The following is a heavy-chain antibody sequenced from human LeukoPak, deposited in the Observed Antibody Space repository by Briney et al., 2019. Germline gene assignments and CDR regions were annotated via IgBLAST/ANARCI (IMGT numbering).Heavy chain of an antibody. Sequence: GESLKISCKGSGYSFTSYWISWVRQMPGKGLECMGRIDPSDSYTNYSPSFQGHVTISADKSISTAYLQWSSLKASDTAMYYCARGVAMVRGVIITSPYGMDVWGKGTTVTVSS. J-gene: IGHJ6*04. V-gene: IGHV5-10-1*01. D-gene: IGHD3-10*01. CDR1: GYSFTSYW. CDR2: IDPSDSYT. CDR3: ARGVAMVRGVIITSPYGMDV.